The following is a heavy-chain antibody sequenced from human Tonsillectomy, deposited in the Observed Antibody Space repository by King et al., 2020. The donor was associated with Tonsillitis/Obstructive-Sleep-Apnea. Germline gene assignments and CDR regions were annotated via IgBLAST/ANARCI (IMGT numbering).Heavy chain of an antibody. J-gene: IGHJ4*02. CDR1: GFTFSSYA. D-gene: IGHD5-24*01. CDR2: ISGSGGST. Sequence: VQLVESGGGLVQPGGSLRLSCAASGFTFSSYAMSWVRQAPGKGLEWVSAISGSGGSTHYADSVKGRFTISRDNSKNTPYLQMNSLRAEDTAVYYCASRRDGYRHFDYWGQGTLVTVSS. CDR3: ASRRDGYRHFDY. V-gene: IGHV3-23*04.